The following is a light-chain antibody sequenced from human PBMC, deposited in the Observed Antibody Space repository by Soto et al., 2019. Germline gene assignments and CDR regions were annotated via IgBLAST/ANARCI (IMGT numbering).Light chain of an antibody. CDR3: QQLNSYPRT. J-gene: IGKJ1*01. Sequence: DIQLTQSPSFLSASVGDRVTITCRASQGISSSLVWYQQQPGKAPKLLIYAASTLLSGVPSRFSGSGSGREFTLTISSLQPEDFATYYCQQLNSYPRTFGQGTKVDIK. CDR2: AAS. V-gene: IGKV1-9*01. CDR1: QGISSS.